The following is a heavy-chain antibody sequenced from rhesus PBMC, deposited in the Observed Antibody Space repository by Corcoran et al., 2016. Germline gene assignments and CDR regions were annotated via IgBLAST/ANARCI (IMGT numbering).Heavy chain of an antibody. CDR3: ARYSGYTHFDY. Sequence: QVQLQESGPGLVKPSETLSLTCAVSGGSFSTYWWSWTRQPPGKGLEWIGEISGNSGSTNYNPSLKSRVTISRDASKNQFSLNLSSVTAADTAVYYCARYSGYTHFDYWGQGVLVTVSS. V-gene: IGHV4-80*01. D-gene: IGHD5-24*01. CDR2: ISGNSGST. CDR1: GGSFSTYW. J-gene: IGHJ4*01.